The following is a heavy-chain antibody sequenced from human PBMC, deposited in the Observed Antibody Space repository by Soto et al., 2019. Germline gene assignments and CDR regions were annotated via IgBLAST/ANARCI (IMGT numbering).Heavy chain of an antibody. V-gene: IGHV3-15*01. CDR2: IKSKTHGGTT. CDR1: GITFTNAW. CDR3: STDSRFLEWSSYYYGMDV. J-gene: IGHJ6*02. D-gene: IGHD3-3*01. Sequence: GGSLRLSCAASGITFTNAWMSWVRQVPGKGLEWVGRIKSKTHGGTTDYAAPVKGRFTISRDDSKNTLYLQMNSLKTEDTAVYYCSTDSRFLEWSSYYYGMDVWGPGTTVTVSS.